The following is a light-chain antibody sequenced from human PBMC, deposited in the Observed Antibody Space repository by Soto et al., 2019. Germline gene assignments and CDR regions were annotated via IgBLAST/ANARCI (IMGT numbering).Light chain of an antibody. CDR1: QNIGTY. V-gene: IGKV1-5*01. CDR2: GVS. J-gene: IGKJ5*01. Sequence: DIQLTQSPSSLSASVGDTVTITCRAGQNIGTYLAWYQQKAGKAPKLLIYGVSTLHSGVPPRFSGSGSGAEFTLTVRSLQPDDFGTFYCQLYNTYAITFGQGTRLEI. CDR3: QLYNTYAIT.